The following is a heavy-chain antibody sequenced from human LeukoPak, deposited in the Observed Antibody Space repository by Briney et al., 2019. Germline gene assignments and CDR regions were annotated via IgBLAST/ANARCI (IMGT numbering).Heavy chain of an antibody. CDR3: ARPGQLGEYTPYYFDF. Sequence: GESLKISCKGSGFSFTSYWIGWVRQMPGKGLEYMGIIYPADSDTRYSPSFQGQVTISADKSISTAYLQWSSLKASDTAMYYCARPGQLGEYTPYYFDFWGQGTLVTVS. D-gene: IGHD3-16*01. CDR2: IYPADSDT. CDR1: GFSFTSYW. V-gene: IGHV5-51*01. J-gene: IGHJ4*02.